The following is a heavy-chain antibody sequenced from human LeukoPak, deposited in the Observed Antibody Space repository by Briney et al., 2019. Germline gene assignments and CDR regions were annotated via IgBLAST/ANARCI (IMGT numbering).Heavy chain of an antibody. Sequence: GGSLRLSCAASGFTFSSYAMSWVRQAPGQGLEWLSAISGSGGSTYYADSVKGRFTISRDNSKNTLYLQTNSLRADDTAVYYCAKQRDSGYTSFDYWGQGTLVTVSS. D-gene: IGHD3-22*01. CDR2: ISGSGGST. CDR1: GFTFSSYA. V-gene: IGHV3-23*01. J-gene: IGHJ4*02. CDR3: AKQRDSGYTSFDY.